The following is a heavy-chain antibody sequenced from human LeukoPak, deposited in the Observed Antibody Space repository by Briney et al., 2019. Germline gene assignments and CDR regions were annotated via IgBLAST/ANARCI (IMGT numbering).Heavy chain of an antibody. CDR2: INHRGRT. D-gene: IGHD2-8*01. V-gene: IGHV4-34*01. Sequence: SETLCHSCAVYGGSFSGYYWSWIRQPPGKGLEWIGEINHRGRTNYNPSLKSRVTISVDTSKNQFSLKLSSVTAADTAVYYCARFDLGYCTNGVCYKDYYYYMDVWGTGTTVTVSS. CDR3: ARFDLGYCTNGVCYKDYYYYMDV. CDR1: GGSFSGYY. J-gene: IGHJ6*03.